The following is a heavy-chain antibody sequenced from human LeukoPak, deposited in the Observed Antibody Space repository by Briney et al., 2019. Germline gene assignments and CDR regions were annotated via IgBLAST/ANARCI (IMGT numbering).Heavy chain of an antibody. Sequence: ASVTVSCKASGYTFTSYYMHWVRQAPGQGLEWIGIINPSGGSTSYAQKFQGRVTMTRDMSTSTVYMELSSLRSEDTAVYYCARGYDILTGASRFDPWGQGTLVTVSS. V-gene: IGHV1-46*01. CDR1: GYTFTSYY. D-gene: IGHD3-9*01. CDR2: INPSGGST. J-gene: IGHJ5*02. CDR3: ARGYDILTGASRFDP.